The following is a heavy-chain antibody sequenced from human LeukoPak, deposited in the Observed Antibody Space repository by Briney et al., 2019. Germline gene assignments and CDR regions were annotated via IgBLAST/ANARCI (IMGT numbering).Heavy chain of an antibody. CDR2: IRGSGDNT. V-gene: IGHV3-23*01. CDR3: AKGTFYYASGSYCMDV. CDR1: GFTFSSYA. Sequence: PGGSLRLSCAASGFTFSSYAMTWVRQAPGKGLEWVSAIRGSGDNTYYADSLKGRFTISRDNFKNTLYLQMNSLRAEDTAVYLCAKGTFYYASGSYCMDVWGKGTTVTVFS. J-gene: IGHJ6*04. D-gene: IGHD3-10*01.